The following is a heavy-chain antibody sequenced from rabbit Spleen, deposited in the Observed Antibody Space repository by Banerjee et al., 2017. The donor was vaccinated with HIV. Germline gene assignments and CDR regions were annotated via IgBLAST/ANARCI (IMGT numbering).Heavy chain of an antibody. J-gene: IGHJ4*01. D-gene: IGHD2-1*01. V-gene: IGHV1S45*01. CDR3: ARGVYDDYDTYYFDL. Sequence: QEQLVESGGGLVKPEGSLTLTCKASGFSFSDRDVMCWVRQAPGKGLQWIACINVYTGKPVYATWAKGRFTISRTSSTTVTLQVTSLTAADTATYFCARGVYDDYDTYYFDLWGPGTLVTVS. CDR1: GFSFSDRDV. CDR2: INVYTGKP.